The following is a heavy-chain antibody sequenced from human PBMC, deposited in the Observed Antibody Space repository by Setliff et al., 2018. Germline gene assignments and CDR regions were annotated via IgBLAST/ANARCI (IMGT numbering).Heavy chain of an antibody. D-gene: IGHD3-22*01. CDR3: ARDVFPYHYEGAFDI. Sequence: ASVKVSCKASGYTFTSHYMHWVRQAPGLGLEWMGTINPSSGRTSYVQKFQVIVTVTRDTSTSTVYMDMRSLRSEDTAVYYCARDVFPYHYEGAFDIWGQGTMVTVSS. J-gene: IGHJ3*02. V-gene: IGHV1-46*01. CDR2: INPSSGRT. CDR1: GYTFTSHY.